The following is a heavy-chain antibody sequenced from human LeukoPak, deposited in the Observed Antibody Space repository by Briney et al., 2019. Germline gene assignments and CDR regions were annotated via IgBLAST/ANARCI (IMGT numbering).Heavy chain of an antibody. CDR2: IYYSGST. D-gene: IGHD3-10*01. J-gene: IGHJ4*02. CDR1: GGSISSSSYY. CDR3: ARDSRRGVY. V-gene: IGHV4-39*07. Sequence: SETLSLTCTVSGGSISSSSYYWGWIRQSPGKGLEWIGSIYYSGSTYYNPSLKSRVTISVDTSKNQFSLKLSSVTAADTAVYYCARDSRRGVYWGQGTLVTVSS.